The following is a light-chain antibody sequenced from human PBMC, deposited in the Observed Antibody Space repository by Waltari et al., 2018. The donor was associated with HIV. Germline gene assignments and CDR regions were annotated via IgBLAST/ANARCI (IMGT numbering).Light chain of an antibody. V-gene: IGKV3-20*01. Sequence: ELVLTQSPGTLSLSPGERATLSCRDSQNINNNDLAWYQQQPGQAPRLVIYGASSRATGIPDRFSGSVSGTDFTLTSSRLETEDFAVYYCQQCGSSVPYTFGQGTKLEI. CDR1: QNINNND. CDR3: QQCGSSVPYT. J-gene: IGKJ2*01. CDR2: GAS.